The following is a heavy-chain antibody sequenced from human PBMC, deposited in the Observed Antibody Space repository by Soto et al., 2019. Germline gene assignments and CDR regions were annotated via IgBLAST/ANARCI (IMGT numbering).Heavy chain of an antibody. CDR2: IYWDYDK. Sequence: QITLKESGPTLVKPTQTLTLTCTFSGFSLSTSGVGVGWIRQPPGKALEWLALIYWDYDKRYSPSLKSRLTITTDTSKNQVVLTMTNMDPVDTATYYCAHSPYYEILGWFDPWGQGTLVTVSS. CDR3: AHSPYYEILGWFDP. V-gene: IGHV2-5*02. CDR1: GFSLSTSGVG. D-gene: IGHD3-9*01. J-gene: IGHJ5*02.